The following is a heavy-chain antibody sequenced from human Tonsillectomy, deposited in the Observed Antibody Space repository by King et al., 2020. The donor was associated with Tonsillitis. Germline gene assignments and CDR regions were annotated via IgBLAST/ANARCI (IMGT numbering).Heavy chain of an antibody. CDR3: ARGSTLTGYHNWLDP. CDR1: GYTFTAYY. D-gene: IGHD3-9*01. Sequence: VQLVESGAEVKKPGASVKVSCKASGYTFTAYYMHWVRQAPGQGLEWMGWINPNSGATNYAKTFQGRVTMTRDTSISTAYMDLSRLRSDDTAVYYCARGSTLTGYHNWLDPWGQGTLVTVSS. J-gene: IGHJ5*02. V-gene: IGHV1-2*02. CDR2: INPNSGAT.